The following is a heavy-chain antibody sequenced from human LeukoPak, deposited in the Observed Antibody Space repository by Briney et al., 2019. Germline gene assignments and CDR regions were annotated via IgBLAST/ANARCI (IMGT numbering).Heavy chain of an antibody. D-gene: IGHD3-22*01. CDR3: ARVNDSSGYHTVALDY. J-gene: IGHJ4*02. V-gene: IGHV4-59*01. CDR1: GGSISSYY. CDR2: IYYSGST. Sequence: SETLSLTCTVSGGSISSYYWSWIRQPPGKGLEWIGYIYYSGSTNYNPSLKSRVTISVDTSKNQFSLKLSSVTAADTAVYYCARVNDSSGYHTVALDYWGQETLVTVSS.